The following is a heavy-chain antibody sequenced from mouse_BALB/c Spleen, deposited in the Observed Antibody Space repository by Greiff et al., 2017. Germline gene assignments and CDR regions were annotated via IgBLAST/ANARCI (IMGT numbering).Heavy chain of an antibody. CDR1: GYSITSDYA. CDR2: ISYSGST. D-gene: IGHD2-14*01. J-gene: IGHJ1*01. V-gene: IGHV3-2*02. Sequence: EVKLQESGPGLVKPSQSLSLTCTVTGYSITSDYAWNWIRQFPGNKLEWMGYISYSGSTSYNPSLKSRISITRDTSKNQFFLQLNSVTTEDTATYYCARGERYPYWYFDVWGAGTTVTVSS. CDR3: ARGERYPYWYFDV.